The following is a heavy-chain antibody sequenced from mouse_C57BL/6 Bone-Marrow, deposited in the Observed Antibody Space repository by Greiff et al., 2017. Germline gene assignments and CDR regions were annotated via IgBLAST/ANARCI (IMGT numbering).Heavy chain of an antibody. V-gene: IGHV1-81*01. J-gene: IGHJ3*01. CDR3: ARGNYAWFAY. Sequence: LVESGAELARPGASVKLSCKASGYTFTSYGISWVKQRTGQGLEWIGEIYPRSGNTYYNEKFKGKATLTADKSSSTAYMELRSLTSEDSAVYFCARGNYAWFAYWGQGTLVTVSA. D-gene: IGHD2-1*01. CDR1: GYTFTSYG. CDR2: IYPRSGNT.